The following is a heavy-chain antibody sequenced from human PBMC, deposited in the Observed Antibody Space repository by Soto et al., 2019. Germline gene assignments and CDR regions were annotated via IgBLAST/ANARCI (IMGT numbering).Heavy chain of an antibody. CDR1: RGAFGDYW. D-gene: IGHD3-10*02. V-gene: IGHV3-74*01. CDR2: INRDANDI. Sequence: EVQLVESGGGLVQPGGSLRLSCEASRGAFGDYWMHWVRQAPGKGRVWVSRINRDANDIIYADSVKVRFTATRDNAKNMVVLQMNSLGVEDTGVYYCARDVPHNWFDSWGQGTLVTVSS. CDR3: ARDVPHNWFDS. J-gene: IGHJ5*01.